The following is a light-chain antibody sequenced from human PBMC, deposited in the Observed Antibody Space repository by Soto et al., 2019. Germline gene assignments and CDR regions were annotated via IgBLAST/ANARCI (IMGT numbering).Light chain of an antibody. J-gene: IGKJ4*01. CDR1: QSVSSN. CDR2: GAY. Sequence: EIVMTQSPATLSVSPGERATLSCRASQSVSSNLAWYQQIPGQAPRLLIYGAYTRATGIPHRFSGSGSGTEVTLTISSLQSEDFALYYCQQYDNWPPLTFGWGTKVEIK. V-gene: IGKV3-15*01. CDR3: QQYDNWPPLT.